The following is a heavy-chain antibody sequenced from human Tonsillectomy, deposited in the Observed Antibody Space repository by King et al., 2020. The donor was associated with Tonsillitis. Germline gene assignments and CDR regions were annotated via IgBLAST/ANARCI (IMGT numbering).Heavy chain of an antibody. V-gene: IGHV3-15*01. CDR1: GFTFTNAW. CDR3: TTDIWESD. D-gene: IGHD1-26*01. CDR2: IKSKTDGGTT. Sequence: QLVQSGGGLVKPGGSLRLSCAASGFTFTNAWMTWVRQAPGKGLEWVGLIKSKTDGGTTDYAAPVKGRFTFSRDDSKNTLYLQMSSLKTEDIALYYCTTDIWESDWGQGTLVTVSS. J-gene: IGHJ4*02.